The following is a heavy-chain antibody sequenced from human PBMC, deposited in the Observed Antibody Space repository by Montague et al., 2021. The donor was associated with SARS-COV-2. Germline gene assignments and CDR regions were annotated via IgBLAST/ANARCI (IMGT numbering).Heavy chain of an antibody. V-gene: IGHV4-4*02. J-gene: IGHJ4*02. Sequence: SETLSLTCAVSGGSISSSNWWCWVRQPPGKGLEWIGDIYNSGSNNYNPFHKRRATKSVDKNKNQSSLKMSSVTAAATAVYYCTRGVSWVTMIVVVADFDYWGQGTRVTSSP. CDR1: GGSISSSNW. D-gene: IGHD3-22*01. CDR2: IYNSGSN. CDR3: TRGVSWVTMIVVVADFDY.